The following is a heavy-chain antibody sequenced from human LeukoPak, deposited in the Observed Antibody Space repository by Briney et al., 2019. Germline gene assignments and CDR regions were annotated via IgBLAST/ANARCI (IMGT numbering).Heavy chain of an antibody. CDR2: ISSSSSYI. CDR1: AFTFSRYG. D-gene: IGHD3-10*01. V-gene: IGHV3-21*01. Sequence: GGSLRLSCAASAFTFSRYGMHWVRQAPGKGLEWVSSISSSSSYIYYADSVKGRFTISRDNAKNSLYLQMNSLRAEDTAVYYCARLGPGSGDYYPPYYWGQGTLVTVSS. CDR3: ARLGPGSGDYYPPYY. J-gene: IGHJ4*02.